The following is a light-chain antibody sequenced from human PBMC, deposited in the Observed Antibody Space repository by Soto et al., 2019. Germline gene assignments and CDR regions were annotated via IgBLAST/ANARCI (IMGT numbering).Light chain of an antibody. CDR3: QQYGSSPWT. CDR1: QSFSSSY. J-gene: IGKJ1*01. V-gene: IGKV3-20*01. Sequence: EIVLTQSPGTLSLSPGERATLSCRASQSFSSSYLAWYQQKPGQAPRLLIYGASSRATCIPDRFSGSGSGTDFTLTISRLEPEDFAVYYCQQYGSSPWTFGQGTKVDI. CDR2: GAS.